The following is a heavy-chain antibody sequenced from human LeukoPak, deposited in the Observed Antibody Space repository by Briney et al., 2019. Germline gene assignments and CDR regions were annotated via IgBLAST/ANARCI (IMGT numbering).Heavy chain of an antibody. D-gene: IGHD3-10*01. V-gene: IGHV4-59*01. CDR3: ARSGRGVIHKFPDY. CDR2: IYYSGST. J-gene: IGHJ4*02. Sequence: PSETLSLTCTVSGGSISSYYWSWIRQPPGKGLEWIGYIYYSGSTNYNPSPKSRVTISVDTSKNQFSLKLSSVTAADTAVYYCARSGRGVIHKFPDYWGQGTLVTVSS. CDR1: GGSISSYY.